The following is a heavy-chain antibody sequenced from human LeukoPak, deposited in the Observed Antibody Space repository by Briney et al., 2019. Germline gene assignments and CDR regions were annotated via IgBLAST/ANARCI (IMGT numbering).Heavy chain of an antibody. CDR1: GGTFSSYA. D-gene: IGHD4-17*01. J-gene: IGHJ4*02. V-gene: IGHV1-69*13. CDR3: ARDSTRDYGLFDY. Sequence: SVKVSCKASGGTFSSYAISWVRQAPGQGLEWMGGIIPIFGTANYAQKFQGRVTITADESTSTAYMELSSLRSEDTAVYYCARDSTRDYGLFDYWGQGTLVTVSS. CDR2: IIPIFGTA.